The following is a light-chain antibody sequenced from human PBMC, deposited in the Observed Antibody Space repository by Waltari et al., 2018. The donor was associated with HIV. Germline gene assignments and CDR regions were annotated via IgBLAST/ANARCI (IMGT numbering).Light chain of an antibody. CDR1: SSDVGGFDF. CDR3: DSHTNTFTRV. CDR2: DVN. V-gene: IGLV2-14*01. J-gene: IGLJ1*01. Sequence: QSALTQPASVSGSPGQSITISCTGTSSDVGGFDFVSWYQQFPGKAPKVVIYDVNNRPSGVSDRFSGSKSGNTASLTISGLQAEDEADYYGDSHTNTFTRVFGTGTRVTVL.